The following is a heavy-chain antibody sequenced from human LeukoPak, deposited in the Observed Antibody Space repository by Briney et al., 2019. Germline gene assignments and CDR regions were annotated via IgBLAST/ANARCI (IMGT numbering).Heavy chain of an antibody. J-gene: IGHJ4*02. CDR3: AGGAAMVGATKGGDY. V-gene: IGHV1-18*01. CDR2: ISAYNGNT. Sequence: EASVKVSCKASGYTFTSYGISWVRQAPGQGLEWMGWISAYNGNTNYAQKLQGRVTMTTDTSTSTAYMEPRSLRSDDTAVYYCAGGAAMVGATKGGDYWGQGTLVTVSS. D-gene: IGHD1-26*01. CDR1: GYTFTSYG.